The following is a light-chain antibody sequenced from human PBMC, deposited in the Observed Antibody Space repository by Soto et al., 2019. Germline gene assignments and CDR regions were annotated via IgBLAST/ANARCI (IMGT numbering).Light chain of an antibody. V-gene: IGKV3-15*01. Sequence: EIVLTQSQATLSVSPGDRATLSCLASQSISTYLAWYQQKPGQAPRLLIYGASTRAAGIPARFRGSRSGTEFTLTISSLLSEDFAIYYCQQYDNWPPITFGQGTRLEIK. CDR2: GAS. CDR1: QSISTY. CDR3: QQYDNWPPIT. J-gene: IGKJ5*01.